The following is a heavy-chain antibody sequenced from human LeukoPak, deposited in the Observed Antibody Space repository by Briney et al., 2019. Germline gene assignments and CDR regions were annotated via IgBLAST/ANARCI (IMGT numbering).Heavy chain of an antibody. CDR3: ARGQFPAYYYDSSGYYPPGFDY. Sequence: KVSCKASGGTFSSYAISWVRQAPGQGLEWMGGIIPIFGTANYAQKFQGGGTMTRDTSTSTVYMELSSLRSEDTAVYYCARGQFPAYYYDSSGYYPPGFDYWGQGTLVTVSS. J-gene: IGHJ4*02. CDR1: GGTFSSYA. V-gene: IGHV1-69*05. CDR2: IIPIFGTA. D-gene: IGHD3-22*01.